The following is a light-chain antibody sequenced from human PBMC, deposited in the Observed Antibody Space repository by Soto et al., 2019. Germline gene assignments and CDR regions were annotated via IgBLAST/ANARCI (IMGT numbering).Light chain of an antibody. J-gene: IGLJ1*01. CDR2: DVS. CDR3: SSYTTSSTYV. V-gene: IGLV2-14*03. CDR1: SSDVGYYNY. Sequence: QSALTQPASVSASPGQSITISCTGTSSDVGYYNYVSWYQQHPGKAPKLMIYDVSNRPSGVSNRFSGSKSGNTASLTISGLQTEDEADYYCSSYTTSSTYVFGSATNITVL.